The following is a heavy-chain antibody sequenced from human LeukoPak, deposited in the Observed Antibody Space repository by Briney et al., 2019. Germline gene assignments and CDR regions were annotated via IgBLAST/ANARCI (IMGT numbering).Heavy chain of an antibody. Sequence: SGGSLRLSCAASGFTFSSYAMHWVRQAPGKGLEWVAVISYDGSNKYYADSVKGRFTISRDNSKNTLYLQMNSLRAEDTAVYYCARTPYRSGSYYDYWGQGTLVTVSS. V-gene: IGHV3-30*01. J-gene: IGHJ4*02. CDR1: GFTFSSYA. CDR2: ISYDGSNK. D-gene: IGHD1-26*01. CDR3: ARTPYRSGSYYDY.